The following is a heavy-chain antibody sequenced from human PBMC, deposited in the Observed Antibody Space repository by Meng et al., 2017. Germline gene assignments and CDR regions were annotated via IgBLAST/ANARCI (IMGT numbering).Heavy chain of an antibody. CDR3: ARDVGGDYETLFDY. D-gene: IGHD4-17*01. J-gene: IGHJ4*02. CDR2: IVYSGST. V-gene: IGHV4-61*01. CDR1: GGSGGSGNYY. Sequence: HVQLQESAPGLVRPSETLSPPCTVSGGSGGSGNYYWSWIRQPPGKGLEWIGYIVYSGSTTYNPSLKTRVTISVDTSKNQFSLKLTSVTAADTAVYFCARDVGGDYETLFDYWGQGTLVTVSS.